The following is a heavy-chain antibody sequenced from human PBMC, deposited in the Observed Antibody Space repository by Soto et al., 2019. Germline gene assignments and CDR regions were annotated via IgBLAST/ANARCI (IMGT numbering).Heavy chain of an antibody. J-gene: IGHJ6*02. CDR2: ISGSGFKK. CDR3: AKDGGAGNFYYYGADV. D-gene: IGHD3-16*01. Sequence: GGSLRLSCAASGFIFENFGMSWVRQAPGKGLEWISSISGSGFKKYYADSVKGRFTISRDNSKTLYLQMNSLRREDTAVYYCAKDGGAGNFYYYGADVWGQGTTVTVSS. V-gene: IGHV3-23*01. CDR1: GFIFENFG.